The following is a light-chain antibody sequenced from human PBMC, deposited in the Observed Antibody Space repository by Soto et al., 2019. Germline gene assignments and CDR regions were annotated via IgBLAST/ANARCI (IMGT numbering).Light chain of an antibody. CDR3: SLYSSNGSLI. J-gene: IGLJ1*01. CDR1: KNDIGVYDF. Sequence: QSALTQPPSASGSPGQSVTISCTGTKNDIGVYDFVSWYQHHPGKAPRLIIYEVVQRPSGAPDRFSGSTSGNTASLTISGLQAEDETDYSCSLYSSNGSLIFGPGTKVTVL. CDR2: EVV. V-gene: IGLV2-8*01.